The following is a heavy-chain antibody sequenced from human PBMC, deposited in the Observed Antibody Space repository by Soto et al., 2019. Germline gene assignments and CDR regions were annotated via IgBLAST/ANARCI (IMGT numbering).Heavy chain of an antibody. Sequence: QVQLMQSGAEVKKPEASVKVSCKASGDTFTGYYIHWELQVPGQGLEWMGTVNPSGGHTTYAQHFLGRVTMTRDTSTSTLYMELTSLTSDDTAIYYCARGGHVVVVTAALHYWGQGTLVTVSS. V-gene: IGHV1-46*01. D-gene: IGHD2-21*02. CDR2: VNPSGGHT. CDR3: ARGGHVVVVTAALHY. CDR1: GDTFTGYY. J-gene: IGHJ4*02.